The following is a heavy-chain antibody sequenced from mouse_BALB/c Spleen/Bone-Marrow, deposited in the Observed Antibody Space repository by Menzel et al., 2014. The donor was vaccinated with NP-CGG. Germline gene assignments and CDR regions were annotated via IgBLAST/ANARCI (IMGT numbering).Heavy chain of an antibody. V-gene: IGHV14-3*02. D-gene: IGHD1-1*01. CDR1: GFNIKATY. J-gene: IGHJ3*01. CDR3: AAYYDGRSGCAY. Sequence: EVQLQESGAELVKPGASVKLSCTASGFNIKATYMHWVKQRPEQGLEWIGRIDPANGNTQYDPKFQGKATITADTSSNTAYLQLSRLTSEDTAVYYCAAYYDGRSGCAYWGQGTLVTVSA. CDR2: IDPANGNT.